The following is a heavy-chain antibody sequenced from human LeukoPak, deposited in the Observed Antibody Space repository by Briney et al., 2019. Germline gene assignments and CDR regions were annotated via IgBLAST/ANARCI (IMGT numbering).Heavy chain of an antibody. D-gene: IGHD6-19*01. CDR2: IKGDGSRT. Sequence: GGSLRPSCAASGFTFDDYAIHWVRQAPGRGLEWVSLIKGDGSRTYYAESMKGQFTIPRDNSKNYPYLQMNSLRTEDTAFYYWAKVRPTRFVESSGWLELGYWGQGTLVTVSS. J-gene: IGHJ4*02. CDR1: GFTFDDYA. CDR3: AKVRPTRFVESSGWLELGY. V-gene: IGHV3-43*02.